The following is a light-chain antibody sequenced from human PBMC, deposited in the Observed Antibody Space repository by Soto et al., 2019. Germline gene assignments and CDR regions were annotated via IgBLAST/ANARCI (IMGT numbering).Light chain of an antibody. CDR2: GAS. CDR1: QSVSDN. CDR3: QQYNDWPLT. Sequence: EIVLTQSPATLSVPPGERVTLSCRASQSVSDNLAWYQQKPGQAPRLLIYGASIRATDIPARFSGSGSGTEFSHTISSLQSEDFAVYYCQQYNDWPLTFGGGTKVEIK. J-gene: IGKJ4*01. V-gene: IGKV3D-15*01.